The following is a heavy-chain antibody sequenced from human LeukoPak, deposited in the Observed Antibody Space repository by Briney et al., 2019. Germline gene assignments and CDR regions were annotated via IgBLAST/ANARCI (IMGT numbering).Heavy chain of an antibody. Sequence: SETLSLTCTVSGGSISSRPYCWGWIRQPPGKGLEWLGNFYYSGSTYYKPSLKSRVTISVDTSKNQISLKLSSVTAADTAVYYCARLVVSSWYHEVLLGRDYWGQGTLVTVSS. CDR3: ARLVVSSWYHEVLLGRDY. V-gene: IGHV4-39*01. CDR1: GGSISSRPYC. J-gene: IGHJ4*02. D-gene: IGHD6-13*01. CDR2: FYYSGST.